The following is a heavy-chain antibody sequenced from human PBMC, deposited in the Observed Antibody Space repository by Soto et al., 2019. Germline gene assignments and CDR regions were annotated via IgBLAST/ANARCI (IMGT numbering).Heavy chain of an antibody. J-gene: IGHJ6*03. CDR1: GFTFDDYG. Sequence: GGSLRLSCAASGFTFDDYGMSWVRQAPGKGLEWVSGINWNGGSTGYADSVKGRFTISRDNAKNSLYLQMNSLRAEDTDLYHCARVIAAADQYYYYYMDVWGKGTTVTVSS. CDR2: INWNGGST. CDR3: ARVIAAADQYYYYYMDV. V-gene: IGHV3-20*01. D-gene: IGHD6-13*01.